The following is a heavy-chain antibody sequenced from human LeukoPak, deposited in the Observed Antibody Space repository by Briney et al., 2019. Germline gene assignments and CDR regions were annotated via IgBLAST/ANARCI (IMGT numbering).Heavy chain of an antibody. CDR3: AREGRSSSPMDY. CDR1: GYSFTDYW. CDR2: IFPGDSDT. J-gene: IGHJ4*02. D-gene: IGHD6-6*01. Sequence: GESLKISCKGSGYSFTDYWIGWARQMPGKGLEWMGFIFPGDSDTRYRPSFQGHVTISADKSISTAYLQWGSLRASDTAMYYCAREGRSSSPMDYWGQGTLVTVSS. V-gene: IGHV5-51*01.